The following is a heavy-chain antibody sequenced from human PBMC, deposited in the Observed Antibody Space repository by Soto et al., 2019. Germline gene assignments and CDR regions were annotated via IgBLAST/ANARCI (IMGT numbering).Heavy chain of an antibody. CDR2: ERKNGGKG. CDR3: AREMGSKELGPIRYFVWSGSGMDV. D-gene: IGHD3-9*01. V-gene: IGHV3-30*02. CDR1: GFTFSSYA. Sequence: GGSLRLSCAASGFTFSSYAMHWVRQAPGEGQGRRTQERKNGGKGKSVDPGRGRITNNKKNSKNTLYLQMNSQRAEDTAVYYCAREMGSKELGPIRYFVWSGSGMDVWGQGPTVSVS. J-gene: IGHJ6*02.